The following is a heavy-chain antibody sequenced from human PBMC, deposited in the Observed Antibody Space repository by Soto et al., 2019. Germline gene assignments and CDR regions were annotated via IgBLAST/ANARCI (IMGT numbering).Heavy chain of an antibody. V-gene: IGHV4-31*03. CDR2: IYYSGDT. CDR3: ARASRSAGTDC. D-gene: IGHD6-13*01. CDR1: GGSISSDGYY. Sequence: QVQLQESGPGLVKPSQTLSLTCTVSGGSISSDGYYWRWIRQHPGKGLEWIAYIYYSGDTYYNPSLKIRVTISVDSTNSQFSLKLSSVTAADTAVYDCARASRSAGTDCWGQGTLVTVSS. J-gene: IGHJ4*02.